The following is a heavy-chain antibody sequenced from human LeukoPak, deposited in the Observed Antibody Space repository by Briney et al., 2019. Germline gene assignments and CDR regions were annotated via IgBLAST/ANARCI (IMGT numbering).Heavy chain of an antibody. D-gene: IGHD6-6*01. Sequence: SETLSLTCTVSGGSISSGGYYWSWIRQHPGKGLEWIGYIYYSGSTYYNPSLKSRVTISVDTSKNQFSLKLSSVTAADTAVYDCARELGPIAARDNWFDPWGQGTLVTVSS. CDR1: GGSISSGGYY. CDR2: IYYSGST. V-gene: IGHV4-31*03. J-gene: IGHJ5*02. CDR3: ARELGPIAARDNWFDP.